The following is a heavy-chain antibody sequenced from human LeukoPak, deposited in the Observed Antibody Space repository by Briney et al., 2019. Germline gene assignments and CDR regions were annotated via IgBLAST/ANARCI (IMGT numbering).Heavy chain of an antibody. V-gene: IGHV3-30*02. CDR1: GFTFNSYG. Sequence: GGSLRLSCAASGFTFNSYGMHWVRQAPGKGLEWVAFIRSDGSYEYYADSVKGRFTISRDNSKTTLYLQMNSLRSEDTAVYYCAKDGGLHLYYYYNYMDIWGKGTTVTVSS. CDR2: IRSDGSYE. J-gene: IGHJ6*03. CDR3: AKDGGLHLYYYYNYMDI. D-gene: IGHD5-24*01.